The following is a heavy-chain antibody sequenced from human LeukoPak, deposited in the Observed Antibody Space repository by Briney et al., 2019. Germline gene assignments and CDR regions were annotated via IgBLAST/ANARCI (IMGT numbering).Heavy chain of an antibody. V-gene: IGHV4-31*03. D-gene: IGHD5-24*01. J-gene: IGHJ4*02. Sequence: PPQTLSLTCTVSGGSISSGGYYWSWIRQHPGRGLEWIVYIYYSGSTYYNPSLKSRVTISVDTSKNQFSLKLSSVTAADTAVYYCARSVEMATIQTFDYWGQGTLVTVSS. CDR1: GGSISSGGYY. CDR3: ARSVEMATIQTFDY. CDR2: IYYSGST.